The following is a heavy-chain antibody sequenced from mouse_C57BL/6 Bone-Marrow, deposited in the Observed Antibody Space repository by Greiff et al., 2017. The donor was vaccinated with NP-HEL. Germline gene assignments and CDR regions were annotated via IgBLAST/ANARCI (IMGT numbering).Heavy chain of an antibody. D-gene: IGHD1-1*01. CDR3: ARRYYGPYYYAMDY. V-gene: IGHV2-2*01. Sequence: VQRVESGPGLVQPSQSLSITCTVSGFSLTSYGVHWVRQSPGKGLEWLGVIWSGGSTDYNAAFISRLSISKDNSKSQVFFKMNSLQADDTAIYYCARRYYGPYYYAMDYWGQGTSVTVSS. J-gene: IGHJ4*01. CDR1: GFSLTSYG. CDR2: IWSGGST.